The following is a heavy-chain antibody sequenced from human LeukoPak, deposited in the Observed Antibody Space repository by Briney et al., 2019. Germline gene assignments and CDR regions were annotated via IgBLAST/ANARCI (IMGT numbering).Heavy chain of an antibody. V-gene: IGHV3-7*01. J-gene: IGHJ4*02. CDR1: GFTSSSYW. Sequence: HPGGSLRLSCAASGFTSSSYWMSWVRQAPGKGLEWVADIKQDGSEKYYVDSVKGRFTISRDNAKNSLYLQMNSLRAEDTAMFYCARVAYCGGDCPVQSDYWGQGTLVTVSS. CDR3: ARVAYCGGDCPVQSDY. D-gene: IGHD2-21*02. CDR2: IKQDGSEK.